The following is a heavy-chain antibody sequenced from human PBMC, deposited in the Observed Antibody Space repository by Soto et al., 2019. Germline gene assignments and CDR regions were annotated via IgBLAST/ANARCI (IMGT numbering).Heavy chain of an antibody. V-gene: IGHV3-7*04. J-gene: IGHJ4*02. Sequence: EVRLVESGGGLVQPGGSLRLSCAASGFTFTSYWMTWVRQAPGKGLEWVANIKQDGGEKYYVGSVKGRFTISRDNAENSQYLQLDSLRAEDAAVYYCARGAFPTWGTYPLDYWGQGTLVTVSS. D-gene: IGHD3-16*02. CDR2: IKQDGGEK. CDR1: GFTFTSYW. CDR3: ARGAFPTWGTYPLDY.